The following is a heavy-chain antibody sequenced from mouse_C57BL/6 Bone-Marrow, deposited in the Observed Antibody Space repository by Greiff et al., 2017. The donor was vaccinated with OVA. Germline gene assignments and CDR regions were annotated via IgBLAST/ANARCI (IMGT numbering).Heavy chain of an antibody. Sequence: QVQLQQSGAELAKPGASVKLSCKASGYTFTSYWMHWVKQRPGQGLEWIGYINPSNGYTKYNQKFKDKATLTADKSSSTAYMQLSSLTSEDSAADDCASGRKYGGWFAYWGQGTLVTVSA. J-gene: IGHJ3*01. CDR2: INPSNGYT. CDR1: GYTFTSYW. CDR3: ASGRKYGGWFAY. D-gene: IGHD1-2*01. V-gene: IGHV1-7*01.